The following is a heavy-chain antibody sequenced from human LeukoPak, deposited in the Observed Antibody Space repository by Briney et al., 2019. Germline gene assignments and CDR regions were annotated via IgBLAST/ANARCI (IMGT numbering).Heavy chain of an antibody. CDR2: ISLAGQT. J-gene: IGHJ4*02. Sequence: SETLSLTCGVSGGSISGTNWWSWVRQPPGQGLEWIGEISLAGQTNYNPSLNGRVTMSLDKSSNQLSLHLTSVTAADTATYFCSRESGPFCPFGYWGQGTLVIASS. CDR1: GGSISGTNW. D-gene: IGHD1-26*01. V-gene: IGHV4/OR15-8*02. CDR3: SRESGPFCPFGY.